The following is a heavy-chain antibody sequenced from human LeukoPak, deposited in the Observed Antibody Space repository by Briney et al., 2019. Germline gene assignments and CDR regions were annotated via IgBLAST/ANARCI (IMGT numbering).Heavy chain of an antibody. V-gene: IGHV3-48*01. D-gene: IGHD2-2*01. Sequence: PGGSLRLSCAASGFTFSSYSMNWVRQAPGKGLEWVSYISSSSSTIYYADSVKGRFTISRDNAKNSLYLQMNSLRAEDTAVYYCARGDIVVVPAAFLFDYWGQGTLVTVFS. J-gene: IGHJ4*02. CDR2: ISSSSSTI. CDR3: ARGDIVVVPAAFLFDY. CDR1: GFTFSSYS.